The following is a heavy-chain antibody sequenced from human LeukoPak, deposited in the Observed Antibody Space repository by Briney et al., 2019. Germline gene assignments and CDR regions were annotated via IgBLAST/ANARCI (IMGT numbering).Heavy chain of an antibody. J-gene: IGHJ3*01. Sequence: GGSLRLSCAASGFTFSSYWMDWVRQVPGKGLEWVANIKQDGIEKYFVGSVKGRFAISRDNAKNSLYLQMNSLRVEDTAVYYCAREGMVRGVPDAFDLWGQGTMVTVSS. CDR1: GFTFSSYW. CDR3: AREGMVRGVPDAFDL. D-gene: IGHD3-10*01. CDR2: IKQDGIEK. V-gene: IGHV3-7*01.